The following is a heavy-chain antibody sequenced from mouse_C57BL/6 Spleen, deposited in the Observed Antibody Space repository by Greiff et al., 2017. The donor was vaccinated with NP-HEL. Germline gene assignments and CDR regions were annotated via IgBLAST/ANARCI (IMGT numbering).Heavy chain of an antibody. V-gene: IGHV2-2*01. J-gene: IGHJ1*03. CDR1: GFSLTSYG. CDR2: IWSGGST. D-gene: IGHD4-1*01. Sequence: VKLMESGPGLVQPSQSLSITCTVSGFSLTSYGVHWVRQSPGKGLEWLGVIWSGGSTDYNAAFISRLSISKDNSKSQVFFKMNSLQADDTAIYYCARDGGTRTWYFDVWGTGTTVTVSS. CDR3: ARDGGTRTWYFDV.